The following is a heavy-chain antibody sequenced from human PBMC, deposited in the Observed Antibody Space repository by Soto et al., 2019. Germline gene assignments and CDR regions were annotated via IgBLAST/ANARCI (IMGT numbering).Heavy chain of an antibody. J-gene: IGHJ4*02. Sequence: QVQLVQSGAEVKKPGASVKVSCKASGYTFTSYGISWVRQAPGQGLEWMGWISAYNGNTNYAQKLQGRVTMSTDTSMSTAYMELRSLRSDDTAVYYCVRDPPMTTVTTPDSGYWGQGTLVTVSS. CDR2: ISAYNGNT. CDR1: GYTFTSYG. CDR3: VRDPPMTTVTTPDSGY. D-gene: IGHD4-17*01. V-gene: IGHV1-18*01.